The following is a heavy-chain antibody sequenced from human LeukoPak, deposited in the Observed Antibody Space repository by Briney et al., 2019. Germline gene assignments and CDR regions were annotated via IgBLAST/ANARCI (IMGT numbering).Heavy chain of an antibody. D-gene: IGHD5-18*01. Sequence: ASVKVSCKASGYIFSGYHIHWVRQAPGQGLEWMGWINPNTGGTNFAPKFHGRVSMTRDTSLSTAYMELSSLRSDDTAVYYCATGMDTAMAEPNDYWGQGTLVTVSS. CDR2: INPNTGGT. CDR1: GYIFSGYH. J-gene: IGHJ4*02. V-gene: IGHV1-2*02. CDR3: ATGMDTAMAEPNDY.